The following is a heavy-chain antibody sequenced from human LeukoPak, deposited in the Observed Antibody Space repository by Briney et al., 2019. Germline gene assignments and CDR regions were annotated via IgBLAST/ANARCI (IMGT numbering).Heavy chain of an antibody. Sequence: GGSLRLSCAASGVTLSDHHMDWVRQAPGKGLEWVGCTRDKARGYTTEYAASVEGRFTISRDDSKTLVYLQMNSLKTEDTAVYFCARDGAAGDNSAFDIWGQGTVVTVSS. CDR1: GVTLSDHH. D-gene: IGHD6-25*01. CDR2: TRDKARGYTT. J-gene: IGHJ3*02. CDR3: ARDGAAGDNSAFDI. V-gene: IGHV3-72*01.